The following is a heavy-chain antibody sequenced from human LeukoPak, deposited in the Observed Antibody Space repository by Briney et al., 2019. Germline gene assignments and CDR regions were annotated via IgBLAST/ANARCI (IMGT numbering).Heavy chain of an antibody. CDR2: IFPSGST. Sequence: PSETLSLTCTVSGGSISTYSWNWIRQPAGKGLEWIGRIFPSGSTKYHPSLKSRVTMSVDTSKNQFSLKLRSVTAADTAVYYCARDHQGTYFDFWSGSKANNYYYMDVWGKGTTVTVSS. D-gene: IGHD3-3*01. CDR1: GGSISTYS. V-gene: IGHV4-4*07. J-gene: IGHJ6*03. CDR3: ARDHQGTYFDFWSGSKANNYYYMDV.